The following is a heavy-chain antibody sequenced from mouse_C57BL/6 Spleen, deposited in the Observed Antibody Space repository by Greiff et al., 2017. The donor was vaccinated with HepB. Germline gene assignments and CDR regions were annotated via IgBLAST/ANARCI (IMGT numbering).Heavy chain of an antibody. CDR1: GFTFSSYG. J-gene: IGHJ3*01. D-gene: IGHD2-4*01. CDR2: ISSGGSYT. V-gene: IGHV5-6*01. CDR3: SRRDYDYGGFAY. Sequence: EVQRVEPGGDLVKPGGSLKLSCAASGFTFSSYGMSWVRQTPDKRLEWVATISSGGSYTYYPDSVKGRFTISRDNAKNTPYLQMSSLKSEDTAMYYCSRRDYDYGGFAYWGQGTLVTVSA.